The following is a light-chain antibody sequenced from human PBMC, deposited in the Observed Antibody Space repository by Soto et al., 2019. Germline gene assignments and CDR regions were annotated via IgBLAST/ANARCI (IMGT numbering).Light chain of an antibody. CDR2: GAS. CDR3: QQYTDWPWGT. J-gene: IGKJ4*01. Sequence: ELVMTQSPATLSVSPGERATLSCSASQNVHSNLAWFQQIPGQAPRLLIYGASSRATGIPARFSGSGSGTEFTLTISSLQPEDFAVYYCQQYTDWPWGTFGGGTKVDIK. V-gene: IGKV3-15*01. CDR1: QNVHSN.